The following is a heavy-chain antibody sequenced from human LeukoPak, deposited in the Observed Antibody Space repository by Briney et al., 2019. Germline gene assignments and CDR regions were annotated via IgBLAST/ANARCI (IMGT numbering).Heavy chain of an antibody. CDR1: GGSISRYY. V-gene: IGHV4-59*01. Sequence: SETLSLTCTVSGGSISRYYWSWIRQPPGKGLEWIGYIYYSGSTNYNPSLKSRVTISVDTSKNQFSLKLSSVTAADTAVYYCARGSRGYSYGPLYYFDYWGQGTLVTVSS. CDR3: ARGSRGYSYGPLYYFDY. D-gene: IGHD5-18*01. J-gene: IGHJ4*02. CDR2: IYYSGST.